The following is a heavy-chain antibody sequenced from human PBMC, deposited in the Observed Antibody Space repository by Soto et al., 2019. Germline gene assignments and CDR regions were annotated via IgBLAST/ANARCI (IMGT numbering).Heavy chain of an antibody. Sequence: SETLSLTCTVSGGSISSGDYYWSWIHQPPGKGLEWIGYIYYSGSTYYNPSLKSRVTISVDTSKNQFSLKLSSVTAADTAVYYCARGGNDFWSGYLPMDYWGQGTLVTVSS. CDR3: ARGGNDFWSGYLPMDY. J-gene: IGHJ4*02. CDR1: GGSISSGDYY. CDR2: IYYSGST. V-gene: IGHV4-30-4*01. D-gene: IGHD3-3*01.